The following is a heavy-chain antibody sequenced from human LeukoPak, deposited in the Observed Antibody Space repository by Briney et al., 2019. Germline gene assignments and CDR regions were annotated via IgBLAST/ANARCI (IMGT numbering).Heavy chain of an antibody. CDR1: GYTFTSYG. V-gene: IGHV1-18*01. CDR3: ARVPTHYDYVWGSYRYTGDY. D-gene: IGHD3-16*02. J-gene: IGHJ4*02. Sequence: ASVKVSCKASGYTFTSYGISWVRQAPGQGLEWMGWISAYNGNTNYAQKLQGRVTMTTDTSSSTAYMELRSLRSDDTAVYYCARVPTHYDYVWGSYRYTGDYWGQGTLVTVSS. CDR2: ISAYNGNT.